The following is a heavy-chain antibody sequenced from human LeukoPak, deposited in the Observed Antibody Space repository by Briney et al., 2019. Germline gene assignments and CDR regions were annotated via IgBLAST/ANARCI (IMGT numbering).Heavy chain of an antibody. CDR1: GFTFSSFA. Sequence: PGGSLRLSCAASGFTFSSFAMTWVRQAPGKGLGWVSVINTGGSTTDYADSVKGRFTISRDNSKNTLYLQMNSLRVEDTAVYYCAKGSGWYVWGQGTLVTVSS. V-gene: IGHV3-23*03. D-gene: IGHD6-19*01. CDR3: AKGSGWYV. J-gene: IGHJ4*02. CDR2: INTGGSTT.